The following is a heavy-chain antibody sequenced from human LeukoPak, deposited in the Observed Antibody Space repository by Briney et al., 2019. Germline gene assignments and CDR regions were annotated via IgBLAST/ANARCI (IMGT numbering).Heavy chain of an antibody. J-gene: IGHJ4*02. CDR2: ISGSGGST. CDR1: GFTFSSYA. D-gene: IGHD2-15*01. CDR3: AKFVVVVAATFENDFDY. V-gene: IGHV3-23*01. Sequence: GGSLRLSCAASGFTFSSYAMSWVRQAPGKGLEWVSAISGSGGSTYYADSVKGRFTISRDNSKNTLYLQMNSLRAEDTAVYYCAKFVVVVAATFENDFDYWGQGTLVTVSS.